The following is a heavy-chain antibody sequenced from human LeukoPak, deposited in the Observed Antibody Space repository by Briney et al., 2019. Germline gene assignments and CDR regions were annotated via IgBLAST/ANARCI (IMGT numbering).Heavy chain of an antibody. Sequence: GGSLRLSCSASGFTFSTYGMHWVRQAPGKGLEWVAFIRYEGSEKYYADSVKGRFTISRDNSKNTMYLQMSSLRIEDTAVYSCAKGSFNCNGNSCPQYYYYMDVWGKGTTVTVSS. J-gene: IGHJ6*03. CDR1: GFTFSTYG. V-gene: IGHV3-30*02. CDR3: AKGSFNCNGNSCPQYYYYMDV. CDR2: IRYEGSEK. D-gene: IGHD2/OR15-2a*01.